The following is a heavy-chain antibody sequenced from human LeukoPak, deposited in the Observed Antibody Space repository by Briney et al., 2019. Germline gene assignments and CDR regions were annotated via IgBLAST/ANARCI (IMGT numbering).Heavy chain of an antibody. J-gene: IGHJ2*01. CDR1: GFTFSSYA. Sequence: HPGGSLRLSCAASGFTFSSYAMSWVRQAPGKGLEWVSAISGSGGSTYYADSVKGRFTISRDDSKNTLYLQMNSLRAEDTAVYYCAKRLDYYDSSGRSHWYFDLWGRGTLVTVSS. V-gene: IGHV3-23*01. CDR2: ISGSGGST. CDR3: AKRLDYYDSSGRSHWYFDL. D-gene: IGHD3-22*01.